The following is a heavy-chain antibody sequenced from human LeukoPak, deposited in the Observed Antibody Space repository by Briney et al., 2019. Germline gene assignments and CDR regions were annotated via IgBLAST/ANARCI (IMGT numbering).Heavy chain of an antibody. J-gene: IGHJ4*02. D-gene: IGHD5-18*01. V-gene: IGHV1-69*01. Sequence: SVKVSCKASGGTFSSYAISWVRQAPGQGLEWMGGIIPILGTANYAQKFQGRVTITADESTSTAYMELSSLRSEDTAVYYCARSRIQADAVTRTTFDYWGQGTLVTVSS. CDR2: IIPILGTA. CDR1: GGTFSSYA. CDR3: ARSRIQADAVTRTTFDY.